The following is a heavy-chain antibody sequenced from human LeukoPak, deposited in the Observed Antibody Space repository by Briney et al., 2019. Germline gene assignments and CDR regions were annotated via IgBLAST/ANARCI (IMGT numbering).Heavy chain of an antibody. Sequence: ASVKVSCKASGYTFTSYDINWVRQATGQGLEWMGWMNPNSGNTGYAQKFQGRVTITRNTSISTAYMELFSLRSEDTAVYYCARATLYCTNGVCYKDFDYWGQGTLVTVSS. V-gene: IGHV1-8*03. CDR1: GYTFTSYD. D-gene: IGHD2-8*01. CDR3: ARATLYCTNGVCYKDFDY. CDR2: MNPNSGNT. J-gene: IGHJ4*02.